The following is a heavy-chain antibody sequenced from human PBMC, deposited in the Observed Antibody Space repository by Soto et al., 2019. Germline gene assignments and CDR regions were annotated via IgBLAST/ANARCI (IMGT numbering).Heavy chain of an antibody. V-gene: IGHV3-21*01. CDR3: ARGPIVATNYYYYYGMDV. J-gene: IGHJ6*02. Sequence: GGSLRLSCASSGFTFSSYSMNWVLQAPVKGLEWVSSISSSSSYIYYADSVKGRFTISRDNAKNSLYLQMNSLRAEDTAVYYCARGPIVATNYYYYYGMDVWGQGTTVTVSS. CDR1: GFTFSSYS. D-gene: IGHD5-12*01. CDR2: ISSSSSYI.